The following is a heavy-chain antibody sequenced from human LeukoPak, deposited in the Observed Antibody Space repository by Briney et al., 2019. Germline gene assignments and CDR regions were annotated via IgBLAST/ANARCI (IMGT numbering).Heavy chain of an antibody. V-gene: IGHV3-23*01. CDR2: ISGSGGST. D-gene: IGHD3-10*01. Sequence: GGSLRLSCAASGFTFSSYAMSWVRQAPGKGLEWVSAISGSGGSTYYADCVKGRFTISRDNSKNTLYLQMNSLRAEDTAVYYCAKLGGGLTRGDFDYWGQETLVTVSS. J-gene: IGHJ4*02. CDR3: AKLGGGLTRGDFDY. CDR1: GFTFSSYA.